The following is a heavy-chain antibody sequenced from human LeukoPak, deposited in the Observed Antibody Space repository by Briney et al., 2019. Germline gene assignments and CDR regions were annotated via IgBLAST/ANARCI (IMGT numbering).Heavy chain of an antibody. J-gene: IGHJ4*02. D-gene: IGHD1-14*01. V-gene: IGHV3-7*01. Sequence: PGGSLRLSCAASGFTFSSYWMSWVRQAPGRGLEWVANIKQDGSEKYYVDSVKGRFTISRDNAKNSLYVQMNSLRAEDTAVYYCAREVTTGTLFDYWGQGTLVTVSS. CDR3: AREVTTGTLFDY. CDR2: IKQDGSEK. CDR1: GFTFSSYW.